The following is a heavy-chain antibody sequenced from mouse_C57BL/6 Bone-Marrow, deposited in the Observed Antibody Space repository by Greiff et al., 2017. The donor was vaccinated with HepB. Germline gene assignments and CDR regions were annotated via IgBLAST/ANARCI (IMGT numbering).Heavy chain of an antibody. CDR3: ARPLMRYFDV. Sequence: VQLQQSGPVLVKPGASVKMSCKASGYTFTDYYMNWVKQSHGKSLEWIGVINPYNGGTSYNQKFKGKATLTVDKSSSTAYMELNSLTSEDSAVYYGARPLMRYFDVWGTGTTVTVSS. J-gene: IGHJ1*03. V-gene: IGHV1-19*01. CDR1: GYTFTDYY. CDR2: INPYNGGT.